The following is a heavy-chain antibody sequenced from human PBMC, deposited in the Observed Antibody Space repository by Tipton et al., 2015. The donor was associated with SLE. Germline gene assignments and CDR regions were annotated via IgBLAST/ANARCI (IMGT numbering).Heavy chain of an antibody. CDR3: ARADGSYFYYFMDV. J-gene: IGHJ6*03. CDR2: ASYSGRP. V-gene: IGHV4-59*01. D-gene: IGHD3-10*01. Sequence: TLSLTCSVSGYSIASGYYWSWIRQPPGKGLEWIGDASYSGRPNFNPSLKSRVTVSVDPSKNQFSLRLSSVTAADSAVYYCARADGSYFYYFMDVWGKGTTVTVSS. CDR1: GYSIASGYY.